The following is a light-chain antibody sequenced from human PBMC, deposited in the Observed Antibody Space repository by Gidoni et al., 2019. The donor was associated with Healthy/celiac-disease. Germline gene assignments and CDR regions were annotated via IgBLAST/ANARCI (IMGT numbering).Light chain of an antibody. J-gene: IGKJ2*01. CDR1: QSVSSSY. Sequence: DIVLTHSPGTLSLSPGERATPSCKASQSVSSSYLAWYQQKPGPAPRLLIYGASSRAAGIPDRFSGSGSGTDFTLTISRLEPEDFAVYYCQQYGSSPYTFGQGTKLEIK. CDR3: QQYGSSPYT. CDR2: GAS. V-gene: IGKV3-20*01.